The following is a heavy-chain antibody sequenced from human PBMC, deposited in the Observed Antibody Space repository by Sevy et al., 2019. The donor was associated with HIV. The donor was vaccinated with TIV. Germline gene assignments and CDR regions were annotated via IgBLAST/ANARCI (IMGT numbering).Heavy chain of an antibody. V-gene: IGHV3-49*03. CDR2: IRNKTYGETR. CDR3: TRAMYYYDSGSYYGMDV. J-gene: IGHJ6*02. D-gene: IGHD3-10*01. CDR1: GFNFGDYI. Sequence: GGSLRLSCRGSGFNFGDYIMSWFRQAPGKGLDWVGFIRNKTYGETREYAASVKGRVTMSRDDSKGIAYLKMNSLKTEDTARYYCTRAMYYYDSGSYYGMDVWGQGTTVTVSS.